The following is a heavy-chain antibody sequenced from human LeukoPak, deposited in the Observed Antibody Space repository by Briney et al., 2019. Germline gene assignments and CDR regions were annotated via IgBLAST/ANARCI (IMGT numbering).Heavy chain of an antibody. D-gene: IGHD2/OR15-2a*01. CDR3: ARDWFHAIDY. J-gene: IGHJ4*02. CDR2: ISWNSGTI. Sequence: GGSLRLSCTASGFTFDDYAMHWVRQAPGKGLEWVSGISWNSGTIGYAYSVKGRFTISRDNAKNTLYLQMNSLRAEDTAVYYCARDWFHAIDYWGQGTLVTVSS. V-gene: IGHV3-9*01. CDR1: GFTFDDYA.